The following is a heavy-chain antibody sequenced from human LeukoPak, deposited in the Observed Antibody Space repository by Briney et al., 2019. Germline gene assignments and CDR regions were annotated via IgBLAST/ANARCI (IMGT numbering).Heavy chain of an antibody. CDR3: ARYFDPYYYGSGSPSFDY. V-gene: IGHV3-20*04. CDR2: INWNGGST. CDR1: GLTFDDYG. Sequence: PGGSLRLSCAASGLTFDDYGMSWVRQAPGKGLEWVSGINWNGGSTGYADSVKGRFTISRDNAKNSLYLQMNSLRAEDTALYYCARYFDPYYYGSGSPSFDYWGQGTLVTVSS. J-gene: IGHJ4*02. D-gene: IGHD3-10*01.